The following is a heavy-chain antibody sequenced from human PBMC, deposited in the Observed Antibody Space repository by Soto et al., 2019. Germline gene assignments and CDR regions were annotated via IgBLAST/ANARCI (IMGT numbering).Heavy chain of an antibody. CDR2: IYSGGIK. V-gene: IGHV3-53*01. CDR3: ARSYYDTSGPGGFDY. CDR1: GFTVSTSY. J-gene: IGHJ4*02. D-gene: IGHD3-22*01. Sequence: GGSLRLSCAASGFTVSTSYMSWVRQAPGKGLEWLSVIYSGGIKYYADPVKGRFTISRDNSKNTLYLQMNSLKAEDTAVYYCARSYYDTSGPGGFDYWGRGTLVTVS.